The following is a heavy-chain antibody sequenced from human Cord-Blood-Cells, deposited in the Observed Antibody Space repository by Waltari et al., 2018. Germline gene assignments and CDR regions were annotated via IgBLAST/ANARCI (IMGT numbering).Heavy chain of an antibody. V-gene: IGHV1-2*02. CDR1: GYTFTGYY. CDR2: INPNSGGT. Sequence: HVQLVQPGPEVKKPGASVKVSCKASGYTFTGYYMHWVRLAPGQGLEWMGWINPNSGGTNYAQKFQGRVTMTRDTSISTAYMELSRPRSDDTAVYYCARAAGYSGYDYYFDYWGQGTLVTVSS. CDR3: ARAAGYSGYDYYFDY. J-gene: IGHJ4*02. D-gene: IGHD5-12*01.